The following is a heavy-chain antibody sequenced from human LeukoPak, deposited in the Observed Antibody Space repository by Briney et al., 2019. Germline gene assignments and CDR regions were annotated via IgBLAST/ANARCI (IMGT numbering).Heavy chain of an antibody. D-gene: IGHD3-3*01. CDR1: GFTFSSYA. V-gene: IGHV3-30-3*01. Sequence: GGSLRLSCAASGFTFSSYAMHWVRQAPGKGLEWVAVISHDGSNKYYADSVKGRLTISRDNSKNTLYLQMNSLRAEDTAVYYCARGHYDFWSGYQRSAFDIWGQGTMVTVSS. CDR2: ISHDGSNK. J-gene: IGHJ3*02. CDR3: ARGHYDFWSGYQRSAFDI.